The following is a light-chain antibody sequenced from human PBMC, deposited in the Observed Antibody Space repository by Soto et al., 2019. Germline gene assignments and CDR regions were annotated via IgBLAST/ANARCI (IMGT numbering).Light chain of an antibody. CDR2: EVS. J-gene: IGLJ1*01. Sequence: QSVLTQPASVSGSPGQSTTISCTGSSADIGSHDYVSWYQQHPGKVPKLIIYEVSKRPSGASDRFSGSKSGNAAYLSISGLQPEDEADYYCNSYTTTSALVFGTGTKVTVL. CDR1: SADIGSHDY. V-gene: IGLV2-14*01. CDR3: NSYTTTSALV.